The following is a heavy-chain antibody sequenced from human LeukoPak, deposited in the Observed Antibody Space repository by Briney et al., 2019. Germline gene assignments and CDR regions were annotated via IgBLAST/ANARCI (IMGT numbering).Heavy chain of an antibody. CDR1: GGTFSSYA. J-gene: IGHJ3*01. V-gene: IGHV1-69*06. Sequence: SVKVSCKASGGTFSSYAISWVRQAPGQGLEWMGGIIPIFGTANYAQKFQGRVTITADKSTSTAYMELSSLRSEDTAVYYCARGPWWVHHSHLWGQGTMVTVSS. D-gene: IGHD2-15*01. CDR3: ARGPWWVHHSHL. CDR2: IIPIFGTA.